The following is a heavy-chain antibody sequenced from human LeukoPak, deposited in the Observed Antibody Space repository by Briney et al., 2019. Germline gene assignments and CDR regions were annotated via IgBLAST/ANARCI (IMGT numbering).Heavy chain of an antibody. J-gene: IGHJ1*01. D-gene: IGHD3-10*01. CDR1: GFTFSSYE. CDR2: ISSSGRTI. Sequence: GGSLSLSCAASGFTFSSYEVNWVRQAPGKGLEWVSYISSSGRTIYYADSVKGRFTISRDNAKNSLYLQMNSLRVEDTAVYYCARGVRIRLYQHWGQGTLVTVSS. CDR3: ARGVRIRLYQH. V-gene: IGHV3-48*03.